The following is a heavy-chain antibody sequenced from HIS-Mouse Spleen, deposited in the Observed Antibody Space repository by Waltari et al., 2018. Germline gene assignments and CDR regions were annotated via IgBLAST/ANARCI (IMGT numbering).Heavy chain of an antibody. CDR3: AKASSGWLDY. CDR2: ISYDGSNK. V-gene: IGHV3-30*18. CDR1: GFTFSSQG. Sequence: QVQLVESGGGVVQPGRSLRLSCAASGFTFSSQGIHRVRQAPGKGLEWVAVISYDGSNKYYADSVKGRFTISRDNSKNTLYLQMNSLRAEDTAVYYCAKASSGWLDYWGQGTLVTVSS. D-gene: IGHD6-19*01. J-gene: IGHJ4*02.